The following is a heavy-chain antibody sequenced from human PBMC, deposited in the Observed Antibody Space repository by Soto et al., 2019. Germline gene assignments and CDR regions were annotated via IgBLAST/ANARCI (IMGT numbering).Heavy chain of an antibody. J-gene: IGHJ6*02. CDR1: GYTFTSYY. CDR3: ARAGADIVVVTATPSRKYGMDV. CDR2: INPSGGST. Sequence: GASVKVSCKASGYTFTSYYMHWVRHAPGQGLEWMGIINPSGGSTSYVQKFQGRVTMTRDTSTSTVYMELSSLRSEDTAVYYCARAGADIVVVTATPSRKYGMDVWGQGTTVTVSS. V-gene: IGHV1-46*01. D-gene: IGHD2-21*02.